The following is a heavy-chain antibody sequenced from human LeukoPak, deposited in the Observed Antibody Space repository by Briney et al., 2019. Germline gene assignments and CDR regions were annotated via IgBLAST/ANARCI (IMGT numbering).Heavy chain of an antibody. J-gene: IGHJ4*02. CDR3: ARGATPRSSIAARYYYYFDY. CDR1: GGSISSGSYY. Sequence: SQTLSLTCTVSGGSISSGSYYWSWIRQPAGKGLEWIGRIYTSGSTNYNPSLKSRVTISVDTSKNQFSLKLSSVTAADTAVYYCARGATPRSSIAARYYYYFDYWGQGTLVTVS. CDR2: IYTSGST. D-gene: IGHD6-6*01. V-gene: IGHV4-61*02.